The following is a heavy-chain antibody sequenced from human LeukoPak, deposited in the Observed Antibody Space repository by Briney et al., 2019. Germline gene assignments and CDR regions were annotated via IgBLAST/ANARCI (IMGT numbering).Heavy chain of an antibody. Sequence: GGSLRLSCAASGFTFSSYSMNWVRQAPGKGLEWVSGISGSGDSTYYADSVKGRFTISRDNSKDTLFLQMNSLRAEDTAVYYCAKDNRYNYAFYLDYWGQGTLVTVSS. CDR3: AKDNRYNYAFYLDY. V-gene: IGHV3-23*01. CDR1: GFTFSSYS. CDR2: ISGSGDST. J-gene: IGHJ4*02. D-gene: IGHD1-1*01.